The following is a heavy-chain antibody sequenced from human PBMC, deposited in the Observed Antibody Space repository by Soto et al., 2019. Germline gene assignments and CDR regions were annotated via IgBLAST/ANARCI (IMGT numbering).Heavy chain of an antibody. CDR2: ISYDGSNK. CDR1: GFTFSSYG. CDR3: AKDLKVATILAPHYYYYGMDV. D-gene: IGHD5-12*01. J-gene: IGHJ6*02. Sequence: GGSLRLSCAASGFTFSSYGMHWVRQAPGKGLEWVAVISYDGSNKYYADSVKGRFTISRDNSKNTLYLQMNSLRAEDTAVYYCAKDLKVATILAPHYYYYGMDVWGQGTTVTVSS. V-gene: IGHV3-30*18.